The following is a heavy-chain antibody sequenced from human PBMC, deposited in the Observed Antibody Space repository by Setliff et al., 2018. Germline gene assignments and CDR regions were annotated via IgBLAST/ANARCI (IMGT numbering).Heavy chain of an antibody. Sequence: SETLSLTCAVSGYSISSGYYWGWIRQPPGKGLEWIGSIYHSGSTYYNPSLKSRVTISVDTSKNQFSLKLSSVTAADTAVYYCATRYCSSTSCYSYYYYMDVWGKGTTVTVSS. CDR1: GYSISSGYY. CDR2: IYHSGST. D-gene: IGHD2-2*02. CDR3: ATRYCSSTSCYSYYYYMDV. V-gene: IGHV4-38-2*01. J-gene: IGHJ6*03.